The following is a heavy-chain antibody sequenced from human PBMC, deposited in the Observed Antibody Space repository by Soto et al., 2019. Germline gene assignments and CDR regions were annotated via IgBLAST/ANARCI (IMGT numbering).Heavy chain of an antibody. CDR2: INPNSGGT. J-gene: IGHJ6*02. CDR1: GYTFTGYY. Sequence: GAAVKVSCKASGYTFTGYYMHWVRQAPGQGLEWMGWINPNSGGTNYAQKFQGWVTMTRDTSISTAYMELSRLRSDDTAVYYCARAEGEQLVRYYGMDVWGQGTTVTVSS. CDR3: ARAEGEQLVRYYGMDV. V-gene: IGHV1-2*04. D-gene: IGHD6-6*01.